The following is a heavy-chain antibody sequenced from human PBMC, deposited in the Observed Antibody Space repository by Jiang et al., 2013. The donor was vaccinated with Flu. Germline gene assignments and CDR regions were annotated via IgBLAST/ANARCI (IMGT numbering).Heavy chain of an antibody. CDR3: ARGRSSGAFDY. Sequence: EWVAVISYDGSNIYYADSVKGRFTISRDNSKNTLYLQVNSLRGVDTAVYYCARGRSSGAFDYWGQGTLVTVSS. J-gene: IGHJ4*02. CDR2: ISYDGSNI. V-gene: IGHV3-30*03. D-gene: IGHD6-19*01.